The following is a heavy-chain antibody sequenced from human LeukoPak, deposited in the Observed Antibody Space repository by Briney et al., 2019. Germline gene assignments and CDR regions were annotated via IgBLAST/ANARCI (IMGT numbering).Heavy chain of an antibody. J-gene: IGHJ4*02. D-gene: IGHD3-22*01. CDR2: ISSSSYI. V-gene: IGHV3-21*01. CDR3: ARHYDSNSYGPGY. Sequence: PGGSLRLSRAASGFTFSSYSLNWVRQAPGKGLEWVSPISSSSYIYYADSVKGRFTTSRDNAKNSLYLQMNSLRAEDTAVYYCARHYDSNSYGPGYWGQGTLVTVSS. CDR1: GFTFSSYS.